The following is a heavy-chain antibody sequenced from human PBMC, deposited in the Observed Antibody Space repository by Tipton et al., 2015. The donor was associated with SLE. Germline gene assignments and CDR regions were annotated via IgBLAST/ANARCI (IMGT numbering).Heavy chain of an antibody. D-gene: IGHD3-22*01. CDR1: GGSISSYY. V-gene: IGHV4-59*12. CDR2: IYYSGST. CDR3: ARDRGDYYDSSGQGHRAFDI. J-gene: IGHJ3*02. Sequence: TLSLTCTVSGGSISSYYWSWIWQPPGKGLEWIGYIYYSGSTNYNPSLKSRVTISVDTSKNQFSLKLSSVTAEDTAVYYCARDRGDYYDSSGQGHRAFDIWGQGTMVTVSS.